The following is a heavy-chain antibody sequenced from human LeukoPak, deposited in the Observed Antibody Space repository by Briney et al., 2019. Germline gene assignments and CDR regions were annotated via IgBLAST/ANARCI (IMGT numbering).Heavy chain of an antibody. J-gene: IGHJ3*02. CDR2: ISYDGSNE. CDR1: GFTFSSYA. CDR3: ARGVDSGGYYYAFDI. D-gene: IGHD3-22*01. V-gene: IGHV3-30-3*01. Sequence: PGGFLRLSCAASGFTFSSYAMHWVRQAPGKGLEWVAVISYDGSNEYHADSVKGRFTISRDNSKNTLYLQMSSLRAEDTALYYCARGVDSGGYYYAFDIWGQGTMVTVSS.